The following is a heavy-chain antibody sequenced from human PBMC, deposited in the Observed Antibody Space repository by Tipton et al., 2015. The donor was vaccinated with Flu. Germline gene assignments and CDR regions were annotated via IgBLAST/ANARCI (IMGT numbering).Heavy chain of an antibody. V-gene: IGHV1-46*01. Sequence: QLVQSGAEVKKPGASVKVSCKASGYTFTSYYMHWVRQAPGQGLEWMGIINPSGGSTSYAQKFQGRVTMTRDTSTSTVYMELRSLRSDDTAVYYCARGLWGSGNFGEVAFDIWGQGTMVTVSS. D-gene: IGHD3-10*01. J-gene: IGHJ3*02. CDR3: ARGLWGSGNFGEVAFDI. CDR1: GYTFTSYY. CDR2: INPSGGST.